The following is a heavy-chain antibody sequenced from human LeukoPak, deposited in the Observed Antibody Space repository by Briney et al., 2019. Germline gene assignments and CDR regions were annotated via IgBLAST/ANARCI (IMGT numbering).Heavy chain of an antibody. CDR3: ANALRYYYYGMDV. Sequence: GGSLRLSCAASGFTFSSYAMSWVRQALGKGLEWVSAISGSGGSTYYADSVKGRFTISRDNSKNTLYLQMNSLRAEDTAVYYCANALRYYYYGMDVWGQGTTVTVSS. CDR1: GFTFSSYA. V-gene: IGHV3-23*01. J-gene: IGHJ6*02. CDR2: ISGSGGST. D-gene: IGHD5-12*01.